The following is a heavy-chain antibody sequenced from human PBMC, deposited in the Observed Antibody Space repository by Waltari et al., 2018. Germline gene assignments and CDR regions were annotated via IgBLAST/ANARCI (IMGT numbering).Heavy chain of an antibody. Sequence: QVQLVQSGAEVKKPGSSVKVSCKASGGPFSSYAISWVRQAPGKGLEWMGGIIPIFGTANYAQKCQGRVTITADESTSTAYMGLSSLRSEDTAVYYCARLGVYSPYGMDVWGQGTTVTVSS. D-gene: IGHD3-3*01. CDR1: GGPFSSYA. CDR3: ARLGVYSPYGMDV. V-gene: IGHV1-69*01. CDR2: IIPIFGTA. J-gene: IGHJ6*02.